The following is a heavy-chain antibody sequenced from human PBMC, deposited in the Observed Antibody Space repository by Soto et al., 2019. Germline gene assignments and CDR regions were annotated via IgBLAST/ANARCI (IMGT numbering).Heavy chain of an antibody. J-gene: IGHJ4*02. V-gene: IGHV3-7*01. D-gene: IGHD6-13*01. CDR3: ARVSMAAAASDY. CDR2: IEQDGSEK. Sequence: EVQLVESGGGLVQPGGSLRLSCAASGFTFSSSWMSWVRQAPGKGLEWVANIEQDGSEKYYVDSVKGRFTISRDNAMKTLYLQMQSLRAEDTALYYCARVSMAAAASDYWGQGTLVTVSS. CDR1: GFTFSSSW.